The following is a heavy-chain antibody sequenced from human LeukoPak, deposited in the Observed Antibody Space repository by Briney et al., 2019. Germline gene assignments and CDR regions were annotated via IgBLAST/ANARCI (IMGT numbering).Heavy chain of an antibody. D-gene: IGHD3-9*01. J-gene: IGHJ3*02. CDR3: ALVSGYDILTGYAFDI. CDR1: GYTFTSYA. CDR2: INAGNGNT. Sequence: ASVKVSCKASGYTFTSYAMHWVRQAPGQRLEWMGWINAGNGNTKYSQKFQGRVTITRDTSASTAYMELSSLRSEDTAVYYCALVSGYDILTGYAFDIWGQGTMVTVSS. V-gene: IGHV1-3*01.